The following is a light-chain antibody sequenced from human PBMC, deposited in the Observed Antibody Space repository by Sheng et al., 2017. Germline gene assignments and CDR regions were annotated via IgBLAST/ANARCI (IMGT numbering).Light chain of an antibody. CDR3: LQYDNYPYT. CDR2: DAS. CDR1: QDIRTA. J-gene: IGKJ2*01. Sequence: AIQLTQSPSSLSASVGDRVIMTCRASQDIRTALAWFQQKVGKAPKLLIYDASSLHSGVPSRFSGSASGTVFTLTISSLQPEDFGTYYCLQYDNYPYTFGQGTKVEIK. V-gene: IGKV1D-13*01.